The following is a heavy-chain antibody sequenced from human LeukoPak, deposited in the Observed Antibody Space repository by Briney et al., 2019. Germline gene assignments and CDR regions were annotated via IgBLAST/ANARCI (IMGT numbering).Heavy chain of an antibody. J-gene: IGHJ4*02. CDR2: ISGSGGST. Sequence: PGGSLRVSCAASGFTFNSYAMSWVRQAPGKGLEWVSAISGSGGSTSSADSVRGRFTISRDNSKNTLFLQMNSLRAEDTAVYYCAIHSSSWYEGYFDCGGEGTLVTVSA. D-gene: IGHD6-13*01. CDR3: AIHSSSWYEGYFDC. V-gene: IGHV3-23*01. CDR1: GFTFNSYA.